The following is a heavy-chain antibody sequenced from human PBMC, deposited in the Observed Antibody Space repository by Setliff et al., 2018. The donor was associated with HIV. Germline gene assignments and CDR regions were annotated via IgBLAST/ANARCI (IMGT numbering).Heavy chain of an antibody. D-gene: IGHD3-10*01. CDR2: ISGSGGTK. Sequence: GGSMRLSCVASEFTFSSYAMNWVRQAPGKGLEWVSTISGSGGTKYYADSVKGRFTISRDNSKNTLYLRMDSLRAEDTAIYYCAKDSRRGDAYNVGVFDFWGQGTMVTVSS. J-gene: IGHJ3*01. CDR3: AKDSRRGDAYNVGVFDF. V-gene: IGHV3-23*01. CDR1: EFTFSSYA.